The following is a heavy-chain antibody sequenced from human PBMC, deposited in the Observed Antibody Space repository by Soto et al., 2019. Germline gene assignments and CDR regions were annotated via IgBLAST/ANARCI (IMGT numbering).Heavy chain of an antibody. Sequence: SETLSLTCTVSGGSISSYYWSWIRQPPGKGLEWIGYIYYSGSTNYNPSLKSRITISVDTSKNQFSLKLSSVTAADTDAYYCARLAKPDYYMAVGGKGTTITVSS. CDR1: GGSISSYY. CDR3: ARLAKPDYYMAV. J-gene: IGHJ6*03. CDR2: IYYSGST. V-gene: IGHV4-59*01.